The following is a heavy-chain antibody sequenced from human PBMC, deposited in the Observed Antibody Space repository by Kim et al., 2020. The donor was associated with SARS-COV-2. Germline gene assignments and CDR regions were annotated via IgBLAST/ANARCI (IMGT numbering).Heavy chain of an antibody. V-gene: IGHV3-7*01. CDR3: ARDWTRLFDY. Sequence: GGSLRLSCIASGFTFSNYWMTWVRQAPGKGLEWVSSIKNGGSAIYYVDSVKGRFTISRDNAKNSLYLQMNSLRAEDAAVYYCARDWTRLFDYGGQGTLVTVSS. D-gene: IGHD3-3*01. CDR1: GFTFSNYW. J-gene: IGHJ4*02. CDR2: IKNGGSAI.